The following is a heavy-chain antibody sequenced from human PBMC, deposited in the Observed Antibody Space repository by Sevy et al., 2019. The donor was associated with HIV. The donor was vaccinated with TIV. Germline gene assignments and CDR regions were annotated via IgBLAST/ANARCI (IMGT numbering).Heavy chain of an antibody. CDR1: GGSISSYY. CDR2: IYYSGST. Sequence: SETLSLTCTVSGGSISSYYWSWIRQPPGKGLEWIGYIYYSGSTNYNPSLKSRVTISVDTSKNQFSLKLSSVTAADTAVYYCARAQYNWNYVYYYYYMDVWGKGTTVTVSS. CDR3: ARAQYNWNYVYYYYYMDV. J-gene: IGHJ6*03. D-gene: IGHD1-7*01. V-gene: IGHV4-59*01.